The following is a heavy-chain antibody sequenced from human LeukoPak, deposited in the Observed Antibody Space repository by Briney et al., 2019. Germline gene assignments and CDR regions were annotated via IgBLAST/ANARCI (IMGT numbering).Heavy chain of an antibody. V-gene: IGHV4-39*01. CDR3: TRTLSRSSEAFDI. CDR1: GGSISSASYY. J-gene: IGHJ3*02. D-gene: IGHD2-15*01. CDR2: IYYSGST. Sequence: NPSETLSLTCTVSGGSISSASYYWGWIRQPPGKGLELIGNIYYSGSTYYNPSLKSRVTISVDTSKNQFSLKVFSLTAADTAVYYCTRTLSRSSEAFDIWGQGTMVTVSS.